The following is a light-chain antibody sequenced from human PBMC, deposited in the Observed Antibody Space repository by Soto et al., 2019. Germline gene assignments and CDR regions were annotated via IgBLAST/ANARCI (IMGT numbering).Light chain of an antibody. J-gene: IGKJ2*01. CDR2: GAS. CDR1: QSISRW. V-gene: IGKV1-5*03. CDR3: QQYNDSFPYT. Sequence: DIQLSQSPSTLSASVGDRVTITCRASQSISRWLAWYQQKPGTAPKLLIYGASTFESGVPSRFSGIRSGTEFTLTVSSLQPDDFATYYSQQYNDSFPYTFGQGTKLEIK.